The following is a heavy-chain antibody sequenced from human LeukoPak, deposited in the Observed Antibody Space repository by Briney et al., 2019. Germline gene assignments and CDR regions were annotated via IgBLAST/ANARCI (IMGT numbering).Heavy chain of an antibody. CDR3: AREDCSSTSCPHDY. Sequence: SETLSLTCTVSGGSISSYYWSWIRQPPGKGLEWIGYIYYSESTNYNLSLKSRVTISVDTSKNQFSLKLSSVTAADTAVYYCAREDCSSTSCPHDYWGQGTLVTVSS. CDR2: IYYSEST. D-gene: IGHD2-2*01. V-gene: IGHV4-59*01. CDR1: GGSISSYY. J-gene: IGHJ4*02.